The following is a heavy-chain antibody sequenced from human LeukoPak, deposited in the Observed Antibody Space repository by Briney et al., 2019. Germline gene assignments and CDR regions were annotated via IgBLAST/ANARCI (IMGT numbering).Heavy chain of an antibody. Sequence: GASVKVSCKDSGYTFTSYGISWVRQAPGQGLEWMGWSSAYNGNTNYAQKLQGRVTMTTDTSTSTAYMELRSLRSDDTAVYYCARASLYDNSAYYLDYWGQGTLVTVSS. V-gene: IGHV1-18*01. D-gene: IGHD3-22*01. CDR1: GYTFTSYG. CDR3: ARASLYDNSAYYLDY. CDR2: SSAYNGNT. J-gene: IGHJ4*02.